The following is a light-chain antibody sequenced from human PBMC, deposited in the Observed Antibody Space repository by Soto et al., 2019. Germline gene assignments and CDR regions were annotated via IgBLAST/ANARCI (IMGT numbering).Light chain of an antibody. Sequence: QSVLTQPPSVSAAPGQKVTISCAGTRXDIGAYDYVSWYQQHPGNAPKLLVYEVTNRPSGVSDRFSGSKSGNTASLTISGLQAEDEADYYCNSYTNSSAVVFGGGTKVTVL. CDR3: NSYTNSSAVV. J-gene: IGLJ2*01. V-gene: IGLV2-14*01. CDR1: RXDIGAYDY. CDR2: EVT.